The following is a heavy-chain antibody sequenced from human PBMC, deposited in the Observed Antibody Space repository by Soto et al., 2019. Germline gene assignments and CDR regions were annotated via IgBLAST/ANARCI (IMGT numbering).Heavy chain of an antibody. CDR1: GFTFSSHA. CDR3: ARAHGPYYDSSYYGLARNYFDY. Sequence: PGGALRLSCAATGFTFSSHAMNWVRQAPGKGLEGGSVISFDGSNRYYAESVRGRYTISRDNSKNILYLHMNSLRPDDTAIYYCARAHGPYYDSSYYGLARNYFDYWGQGTLVTVSS. D-gene: IGHD3-22*01. V-gene: IGHV3-30-3*01. CDR2: ISFDGSNR. J-gene: IGHJ4*02.